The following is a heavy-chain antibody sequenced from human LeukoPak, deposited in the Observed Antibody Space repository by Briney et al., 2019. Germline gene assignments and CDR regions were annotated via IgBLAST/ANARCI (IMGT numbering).Heavy chain of an antibody. D-gene: IGHD1-1*01. CDR3: ATGTPLDV. J-gene: IGHJ6*02. V-gene: IGHV4-39*07. CDR1: GGSISRSSYY. Sequence: PSETLSLTCTVSGGSISRSSYYWGWIRQPPGEGLEWIGSTYYSGSTYYNPSLKSRVTISVDTSKNQFSLKLSSVTAADTAVYYCATGTPLDVWGQGTTVTVSS. CDR2: TYYSGST.